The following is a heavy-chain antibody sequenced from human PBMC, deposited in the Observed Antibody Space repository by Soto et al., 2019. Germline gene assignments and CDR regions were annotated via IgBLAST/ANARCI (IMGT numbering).Heavy chain of an antibody. D-gene: IGHD4-4*01. Sequence: ASVQGYLQASGYSHLNYVISWVRKDTGQGLEWMGWNSASNGNTNYAQKFQGRVTITRDTSASTAYMELSSLRSEDTAVYYCARVIGYSNYNWFDSWGQGTLVTVSS. V-gene: IGHV1-18*01. J-gene: IGHJ5*01. CDR1: GYSHLNYV. CDR3: ARVIGYSNYNWFDS. CDR2: NSASNGNT.